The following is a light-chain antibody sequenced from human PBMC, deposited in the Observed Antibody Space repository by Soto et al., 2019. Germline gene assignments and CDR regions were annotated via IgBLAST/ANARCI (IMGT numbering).Light chain of an antibody. CDR3: LQLNTYPFT. CDR2: AAS. J-gene: IGKJ3*01. Sequence: IQLTQSPSSLSASVGDRVTITCRASQGVTSYLAWYQQKPGKAPKLLIYAASTLQSWVPSRFSGSGSVTYFTLTISSLQPEDFATYYCLQLNTYPFTFCPGTKVEIK. V-gene: IGKV1-9*01. CDR1: QGVTSY.